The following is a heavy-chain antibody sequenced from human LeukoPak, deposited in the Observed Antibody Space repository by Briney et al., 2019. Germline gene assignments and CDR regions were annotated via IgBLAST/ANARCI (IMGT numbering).Heavy chain of an antibody. V-gene: IGHV3-23*01. CDR1: GFTFSSYE. D-gene: IGHD4-17*01. CDR2: ISGSGGST. CDR3: AKERVDYGDFYFDY. J-gene: IGHJ4*02. Sequence: PGGSLRLSCAASGFTFSSYEMNWVRQAPGKGLEWVSAISGSGGSTYYADSVKGRFTISRDNSKNTLYLQMNSLRAEDTAVYYCAKERVDYGDFYFDYWGQGTLATVSS.